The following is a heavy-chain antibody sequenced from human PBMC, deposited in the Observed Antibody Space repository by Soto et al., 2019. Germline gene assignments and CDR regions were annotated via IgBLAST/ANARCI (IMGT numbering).Heavy chain of an antibody. J-gene: IGHJ6*02. Sequence: ASVKVSCKASGYTFTNYCFSWVRHAPGQGLEWMGWISGYNGNTNYAERLQGRVTMTTDTSTSTAYMELKSLRYDDTAVYYCAIDFGTSSTGMDAWGRGTTLTVSS. CDR2: ISGYNGNT. CDR3: AIDFGTSSTGMDA. V-gene: IGHV1-18*01. D-gene: IGHD3-3*01. CDR1: GYTFTNYC.